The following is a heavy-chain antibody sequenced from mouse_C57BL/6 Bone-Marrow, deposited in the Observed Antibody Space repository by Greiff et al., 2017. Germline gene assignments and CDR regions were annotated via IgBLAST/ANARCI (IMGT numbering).Heavy chain of an antibody. D-gene: IGHD2-1*01. CDR1: GYSITSGYY. CDR2: ISYDGSN. J-gene: IGHJ4*01. V-gene: IGHV3-6*01. Sequence: EVQLQESGPGLVKPSQSLSLTCSVTGYSITSGYYWNWIRQFPGNKLEWMGYISYDGSNNYNPSLKNRISITRDTSKNQFFLKLNSVTTEDTATYYCARLRHYGNYNYAMDYWGQGTSVTVSS. CDR3: ARLRHYGNYNYAMDY.